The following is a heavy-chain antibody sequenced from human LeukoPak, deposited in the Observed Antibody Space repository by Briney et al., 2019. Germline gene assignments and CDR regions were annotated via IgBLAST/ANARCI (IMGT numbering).Heavy chain of an antibody. CDR3: ARVRKSGYVERAIGY. J-gene: IGHJ4*02. CDR1: GYTFTSYD. D-gene: IGHD5-12*01. V-gene: IGHV1-8*01. Sequence: ASVKVSCKASGYTFTSYDINWVRLATGQGLEWMGWMNPNSGNTGYAQKFQGRVTMTRNTSISTAYMELSSLRSEDTAVYYCARVRKSGYVERAIGYWGQGTLVTVSS. CDR2: MNPNSGNT.